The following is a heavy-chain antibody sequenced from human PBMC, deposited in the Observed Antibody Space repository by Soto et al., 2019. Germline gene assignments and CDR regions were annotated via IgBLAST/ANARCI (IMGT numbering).Heavy chain of an antibody. J-gene: IGHJ6*02. CDR2: ISGSGGST. CDR1: GFTFSSYA. CDR3: AKDQGTMVRGPAYYYGMDV. V-gene: IGHV3-23*01. D-gene: IGHD3-10*01. Sequence: EVQLLDSGGGLVQPGGSLRLSCAASGFTFSSYAMSWVRQAPGKGLEWVSAISGSGGSTYYADSVKGRFTISRDNSKNTLYLQMNSLRAEDTAVYYCAKDQGTMVRGPAYYYGMDVWGQGTTVTVSS.